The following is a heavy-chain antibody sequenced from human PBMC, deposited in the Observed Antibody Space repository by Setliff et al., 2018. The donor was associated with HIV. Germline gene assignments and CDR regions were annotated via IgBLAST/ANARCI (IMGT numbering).Heavy chain of an antibody. CDR1: GGSISSYY. D-gene: IGHD6-19*01. CDR3: AGEAVAGTRTALGVAY. CDR2: IGPIYTSGST. Sequence: PSETLSLTCTVSGGSISSYYWTWIRQPAGKGLEWIGRIGPIYTSGSTKYNPSLESRVTMSVDTSKNQFSLRLYSVTAADTAVYYCAGEAVAGTRTALGVAYWGQGTLVTVSS. V-gene: IGHV4-4*07. J-gene: IGHJ4*02.